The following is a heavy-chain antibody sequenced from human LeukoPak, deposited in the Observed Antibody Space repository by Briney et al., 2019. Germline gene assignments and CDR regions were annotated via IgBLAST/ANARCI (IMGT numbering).Heavy chain of an antibody. Sequence: SETLSLTCAVYGGSFSGYYWSWIRQPPGKGLEWIGEINHSGSTNYNPSLKSRVTISVDTSKNQFSLKLSSVTAADTAVYYCARGLSPYWGQGTLVTVSP. CDR2: INHSGST. V-gene: IGHV4-34*01. CDR3: ARGLSPY. J-gene: IGHJ4*02. CDR1: GGSFSGYY.